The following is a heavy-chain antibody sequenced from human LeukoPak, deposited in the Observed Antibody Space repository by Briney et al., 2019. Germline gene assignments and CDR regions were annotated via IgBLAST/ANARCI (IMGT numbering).Heavy chain of an antibody. D-gene: IGHD2-2*01. J-gene: IGHJ6*03. V-gene: IGHV1-2*02. CDR1: GYTFTGYY. CDR2: INPNSGGT. Sequence: ASVKVSCKASGYTFTGYYMHWVRQAPGQGLEWMGWINPNSGGTNYAQKFQGRVTMTRDTSISTAYMELSRLRSDDTAVYYCARDLVPAAMPQYYMDVWGKGTTVTISS. CDR3: ARDLVPAAMPQYYMDV.